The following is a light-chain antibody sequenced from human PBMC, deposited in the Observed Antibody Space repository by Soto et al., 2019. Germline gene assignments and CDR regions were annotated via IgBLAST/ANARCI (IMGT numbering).Light chain of an antibody. CDR2: VNS. V-gene: IGLV1-40*01. CDR1: SSNIGAGYD. Sequence: QSVLTQPPSVSGAPGQRDTISCTGSSSNIGAGYDVHWYQQLPGTAPKLLIYVNSNRPSGVPDRFSGSKSGTSASLAITGLQAEDEADYYCQSYDSSLSAVVFGGGTKVTVL. J-gene: IGLJ2*01. CDR3: QSYDSSLSAVV.